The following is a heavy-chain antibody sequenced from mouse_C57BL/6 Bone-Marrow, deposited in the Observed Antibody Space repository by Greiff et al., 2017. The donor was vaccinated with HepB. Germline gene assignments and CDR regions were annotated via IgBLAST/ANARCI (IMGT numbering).Heavy chain of an antibody. J-gene: IGHJ1*03. CDR3: TRLRWLPVYWYFDV. CDR1: GYTFTSYW. CDR2: IYPGNSDT. V-gene: IGHV1-5*01. Sequence: VQLKQSGTVLARPGASVKMYCKTSGYTFTSYWMHWVKQRPGQGLEWIGAIYPGNSDTSYNQKFKGKAKLTAVTSASTAYMELSSLTNEDSAVYYCTRLRWLPVYWYFDVWGTGTTVTVSS. D-gene: IGHD2-3*01.